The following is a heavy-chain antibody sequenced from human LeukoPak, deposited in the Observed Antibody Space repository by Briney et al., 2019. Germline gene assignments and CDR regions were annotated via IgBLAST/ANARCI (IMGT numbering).Heavy chain of an antibody. Sequence: PGGSLRLSCAASGFTFSSYGMHWVRQAPGKGLVWVSRINSDGSSTTYADSVKGRFTTSRDNAKNTLYLQMNSVRAEDTAVYYCARPTRQGSRTFYYGLDVWGQGTTVIVSS. V-gene: IGHV3-74*03. D-gene: IGHD2-15*01. J-gene: IGHJ6*02. CDR1: GFTFSSYG. CDR2: INSDGSST. CDR3: ARPTRQGSRTFYYGLDV.